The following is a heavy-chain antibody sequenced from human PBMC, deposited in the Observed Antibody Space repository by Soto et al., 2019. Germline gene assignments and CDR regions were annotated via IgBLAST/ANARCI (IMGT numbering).Heavy chain of an antibody. V-gene: IGHV4-59*12. CDR1: GDSISGYY. Sequence: PSETLSLTCTVSGDSISGYYWSWIRQPPGKGLEWIGYIYYSGFTNYNPSLKSRVTISVDTSKNQFSLKLKSVTAADTAVYYCATLPPRIEVTVLPIPTWGQGTLVTVSS. CDR3: ATLPPRIEVTVLPIPT. J-gene: IGHJ5*02. CDR2: IYYSGFT. D-gene: IGHD2-15*01.